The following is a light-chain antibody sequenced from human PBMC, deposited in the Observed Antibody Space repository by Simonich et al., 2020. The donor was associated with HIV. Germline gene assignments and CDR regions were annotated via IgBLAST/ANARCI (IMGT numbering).Light chain of an antibody. CDR2: AAS. V-gene: IGKV1-NL1*01. CDR1: QGISNS. Sequence: DIQMTQSPSSLSASVGDRVTITCRASQGISNSLAWYQQKPGKAPKLLLYAASRLESGVPSRFSGSGSGTDFTFTISSLQPEDIATYYCQQHDNLPSFTFGPGTKVDIK. CDR3: QQHDNLPSFT. J-gene: IGKJ3*01.